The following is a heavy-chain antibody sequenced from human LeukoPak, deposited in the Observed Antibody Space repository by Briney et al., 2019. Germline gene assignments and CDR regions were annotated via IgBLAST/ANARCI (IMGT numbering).Heavy chain of an antibody. CDR1: GYTFTSYD. D-gene: IGHD1-26*01. J-gene: IGHJ4*02. CDR3: VRSGRGTYYYFDY. V-gene: IGHV1-8*01. Sequence: ASVKVSCKASGYTFTSYDINWVRQASGQGLEWMGWMNPNSGYTGYAHKFQGRVTMTRNTSISTAYMELSSLRSEDTAVYYCVRSGRGTYYYFDYWGQGTLVTVSS. CDR2: MNPNSGYT.